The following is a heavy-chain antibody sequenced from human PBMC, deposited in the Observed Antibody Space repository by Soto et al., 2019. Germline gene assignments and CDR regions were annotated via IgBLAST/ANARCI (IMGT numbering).Heavy chain of an antibody. D-gene: IGHD6-13*01. CDR3: RRSSRYSTDV. J-gene: IGHJ6*02. Sequence: PSETLSLTCTVSGVSISSSSYWGWIRQPPGKGLEWIGSIYSIGSTYYNPSLKSRVTISVDTSKNQFSLKLSSVTAADTAVYYCRRSSRYSTDVWGQGTTVT. V-gene: IGHV4-39*01. CDR1: GVSISSSSY. CDR2: IYSIGST.